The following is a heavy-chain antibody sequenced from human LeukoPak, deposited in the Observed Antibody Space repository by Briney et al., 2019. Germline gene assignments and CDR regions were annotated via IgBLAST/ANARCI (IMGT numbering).Heavy chain of an antibody. J-gene: IGHJ4*02. CDR3: ARCKRWFIDY. Sequence: SETLSLTCAVYGGSFSSYYWSWVRQPPGKGLEWIGEINHSGSTNYNPSFKSRVTISIDTSKNQLSLKLSSVTAADTAVYYCARCKRWFIDYWGQGTLVTVSS. V-gene: IGHV4-34*01. CDR1: GGSFSSYY. D-gene: IGHD2-15*01. CDR2: INHSGST.